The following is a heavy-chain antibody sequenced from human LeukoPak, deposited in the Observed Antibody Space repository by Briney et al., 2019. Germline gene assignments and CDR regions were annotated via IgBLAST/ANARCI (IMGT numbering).Heavy chain of an antibody. D-gene: IGHD3-10*01. V-gene: IGHV4-4*02. CDR3: ARGGGSGSYYKGYFDY. J-gene: IGHJ4*02. Sequence: PSGTLSLTCAVSGGSISSSNWWSWVRQPPGKGLEWIGEIHHSGSTNYNPSLKSRVTISIDKSKNQFSLKLSSVTAADTAVYYCARGGGSGSYYKGYFDYWGQGTLVTVSS. CDR2: IHHSGST. CDR1: GGSISSSNW.